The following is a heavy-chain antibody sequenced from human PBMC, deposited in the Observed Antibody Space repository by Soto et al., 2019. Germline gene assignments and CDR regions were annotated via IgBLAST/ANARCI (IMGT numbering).Heavy chain of an antibody. Sequence: SETLSLTCAVYGGSFSGYYWSWIRQPPGKGLEWIGEINHSGSTNYNPSLKSRVTISVDTSKNQFSLKLSSVTAADTAVYYCARDDFWSGYYTGIRSSSGQGTLVTVSS. CDR1: GGSFSGYY. CDR3: ARDDFWSGYYTGIRSS. CDR2: INHSGST. V-gene: IGHV4-34*01. D-gene: IGHD3-3*01. J-gene: IGHJ5*02.